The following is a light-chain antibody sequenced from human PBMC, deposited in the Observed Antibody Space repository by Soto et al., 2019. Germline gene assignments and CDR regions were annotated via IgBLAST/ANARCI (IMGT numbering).Light chain of an antibody. V-gene: IGLV2-14*03. Sequence: QSALTQPASVSGSPGQSITISCTGTSSDVGGYNYVSWYQQHPGKASKLMIYDVSNRPSGVSNRFSGSKSGNTASLTISGLQAEDEADYYCSSFTGGSTLVVFGTGTKVTVL. J-gene: IGLJ1*01. CDR3: SSFTGGSTLVV. CDR1: SSDVGGYNY. CDR2: DVS.